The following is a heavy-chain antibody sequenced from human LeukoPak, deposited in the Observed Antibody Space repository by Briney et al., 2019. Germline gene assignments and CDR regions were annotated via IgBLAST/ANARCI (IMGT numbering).Heavy chain of an antibody. D-gene: IGHD3-22*01. Sequence: PGGSLRLSCAASGFTVRSNYMSWVRQAPGKGLEWVSVIYSGGSTYHADSVKGRFTISRDDSKNTLFLQMNSLRAEDTAVYYCAREDYYFDSSGTHYFDYWGQRTLVTVSS. CDR1: GFTVRSNY. CDR2: IYSGGST. CDR3: AREDYYFDSSGTHYFDY. J-gene: IGHJ4*02. V-gene: IGHV3-66*01.